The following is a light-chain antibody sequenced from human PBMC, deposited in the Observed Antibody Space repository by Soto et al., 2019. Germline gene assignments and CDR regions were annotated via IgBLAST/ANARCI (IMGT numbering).Light chain of an antibody. CDR3: AAWDDSLSGVI. J-gene: IGLJ2*01. Sequence: QSVLTQPPSASGTPGQRVTIFCSGRFSNIGSNYVYWYQQLPGTAPKLLIYKNNQRPSGVPDRFSGSKSGSSASLAISGLRSEDEADYYCAAWDDSLSGVIFGGGTKVTVL. CDR1: FSNIGSNY. CDR2: KNN. V-gene: IGLV1-47*01.